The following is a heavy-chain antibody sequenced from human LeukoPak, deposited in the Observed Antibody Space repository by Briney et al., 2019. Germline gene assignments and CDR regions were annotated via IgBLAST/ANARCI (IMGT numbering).Heavy chain of an antibody. Sequence: SETLSLTCAVSGGSISSGGYSWSWIRQPPGKGLEWIGYIYHSGSTYYNPSLKSRVTISVDRSKNQFSLKLSSVTAADTAVYYCARGPAGSDVYYYYHYGMDVWGQGTTVTVSS. J-gene: IGHJ6*02. V-gene: IGHV4-30-2*01. CDR1: GGSISSGGYS. D-gene: IGHD6-19*01. CDR3: ARGPAGSDVYYYYHYGMDV. CDR2: IYHSGST.